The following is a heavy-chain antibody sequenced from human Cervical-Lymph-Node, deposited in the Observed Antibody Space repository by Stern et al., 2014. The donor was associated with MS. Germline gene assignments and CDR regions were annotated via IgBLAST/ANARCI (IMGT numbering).Heavy chain of an antibody. V-gene: IGHV1-2*02. CDR2: INPNTGAT. CDR1: GYTFSGYF. CDR3: ARAGPSSYGSGSYHSSAY. D-gene: IGHD3-10*01. Sequence: VQLVESGADVKKPGASVKVSCKTSGYTFSGYFMHWVRQAPGQGLEWMGWINPNTGATNYAQRFQGRVTMTRDTSTRAAYMELTRLTSDDTAVYFCARAGPSSYGSGSYHSSAYWGQGTLVTVPS. J-gene: IGHJ4*02.